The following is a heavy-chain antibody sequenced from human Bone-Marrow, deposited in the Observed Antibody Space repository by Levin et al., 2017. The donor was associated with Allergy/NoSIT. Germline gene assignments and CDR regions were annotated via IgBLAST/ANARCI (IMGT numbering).Heavy chain of an antibody. J-gene: IGHJ4*02. V-gene: IGHV3-74*01. D-gene: IGHD2-2*01. CDR3: ARVSVPAAQIFDY. CDR2: INTDGSST. Sequence: QSGESLKISCAASGFTFSSYWMHWVRQAPGKGLVWVSRINTDGSSTNYADSVKGRFTLSRDNAKNTLYLQMNSLRAEDTAVYYCARVSVPAAQIFDYWGQGTLVTVSS. CDR1: GFTFSSYW.